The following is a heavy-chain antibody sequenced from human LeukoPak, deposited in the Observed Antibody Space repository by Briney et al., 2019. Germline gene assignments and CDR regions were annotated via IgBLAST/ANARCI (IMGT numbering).Heavy chain of an antibody. CDR2: INAGNGNT. CDR3: ARVSRMATIPCYFDY. J-gene: IGHJ4*02. D-gene: IGHD5-24*01. CDR1: GYTFTSYA. Sequence: ASVKVSCKASGYTFTSYAMHWVRQAPGQRLEWMGWINAGNGNTKYSQKFQGRVTITRDTSASTAYMELSSLRSEDTAVYYCARVSRMATIPCYFDYWGQGTLVTVSS. V-gene: IGHV1-3*01.